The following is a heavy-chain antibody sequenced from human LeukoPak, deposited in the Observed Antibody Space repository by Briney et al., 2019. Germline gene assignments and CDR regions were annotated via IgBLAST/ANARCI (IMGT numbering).Heavy chain of an antibody. D-gene: IGHD4-23*01. Sequence: ASVKVSCKASGYTFSNYYIHWVRQAPGQGLEWMGKINPSGGRTVYAQKFQGRVTVTRDTSTSTVYMDLSSLRSEDAAVYYCVRELAGGYFDYWGQGTPVTVSS. CDR3: VRELAGGYFDY. J-gene: IGHJ4*02. V-gene: IGHV1-46*01. CDR2: INPSGGRT. CDR1: GYTFSNYY.